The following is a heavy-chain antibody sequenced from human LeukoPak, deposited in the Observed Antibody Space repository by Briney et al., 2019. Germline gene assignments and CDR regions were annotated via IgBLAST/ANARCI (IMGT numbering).Heavy chain of an antibody. CDR3: ARASYSSWTFFEC. D-gene: IGHD6-6*01. CDR2: ITSGGNT. J-gene: IGHJ4*02. Sequence: PGGSLRLSCAASGLTVSSSSLSWVRQAPGKGLEWVSLITSGGNTYYADSVRGRFTVSRDNSKNTLFLQMNSLRADDTAVYYCARASYSSWTFFECWGQGTLVTVSS. CDR1: GLTVSSSS. V-gene: IGHV3-53*01.